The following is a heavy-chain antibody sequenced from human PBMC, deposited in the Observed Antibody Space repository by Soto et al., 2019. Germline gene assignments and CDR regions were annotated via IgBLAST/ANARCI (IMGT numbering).Heavy chain of an antibody. J-gene: IGHJ4*02. Sequence: ASVKVSCKASGYTFTSYGISWVRQAPGQGLEWMGWISAYNGSTNYAQKLQGRVTMTTDTSTSTAYMELRSLSSDDTAVYYCARHLPYCGGDCYSLDYWGQGTLVTVSS. CDR1: GYTFTSYG. CDR3: ARHLPYCGGDCYSLDY. CDR2: ISAYNGST. V-gene: IGHV1-18*01. D-gene: IGHD2-21*02.